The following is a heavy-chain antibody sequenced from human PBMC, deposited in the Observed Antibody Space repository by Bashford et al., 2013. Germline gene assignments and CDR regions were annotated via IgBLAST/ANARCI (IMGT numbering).Heavy chain of an antibody. CDR1: GFTFSSYE. J-gene: IGHJ6*02. CDR3: VRDNGGYYYGSDPYYYGMDV. CDR2: ISSSGTTI. D-gene: IGHD3-10*01. Sequence: GSLRLSCVASGFTFSSYEMNWVRQAPGKGLEWVSYISSSGTTIYYADSVKGRFTISRDNAKNSLYLQMNSLRAEDTAVYYCVRDNGGYYYGSDPYYYGMDVWGQGTTVTVSS. V-gene: IGHV3-48*03.